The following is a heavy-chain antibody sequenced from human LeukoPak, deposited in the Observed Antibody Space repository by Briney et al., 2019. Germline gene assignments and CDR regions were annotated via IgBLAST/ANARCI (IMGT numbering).Heavy chain of an antibody. D-gene: IGHD2-2*01. Sequence: SETLSLTCAVSGYSISSGYYWGWIRQPPGKGLEWIGSIYHSGSTYYNPSLKSRVTISVDTSKNQFSLKLSSATAADTAVYYCAALDIVVVPAAIDPWGQGTLVTVSS. CDR2: IYHSGST. J-gene: IGHJ5*02. V-gene: IGHV4-38-2*01. CDR1: GYSISSGYY. CDR3: AALDIVVVPAAIDP.